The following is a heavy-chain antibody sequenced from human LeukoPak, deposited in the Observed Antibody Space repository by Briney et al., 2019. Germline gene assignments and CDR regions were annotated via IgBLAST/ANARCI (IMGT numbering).Heavy chain of an antibody. CDR3: ARPANSSWYRLDY. J-gene: IGHJ4*02. CDR2: IHSSGST. CDR1: GGSISGNY. Sequence: SETLSLTCTVSGGSISGNYWSWIRQPPGKGLQWIGYIHSSGSTDYHTSLKSRVTMLVDTSKNHFSLKLSSVTAADTAVYYCARPANSSWYRLDYWGQGTLVTVSS. D-gene: IGHD6-13*01. V-gene: IGHV4-59*12.